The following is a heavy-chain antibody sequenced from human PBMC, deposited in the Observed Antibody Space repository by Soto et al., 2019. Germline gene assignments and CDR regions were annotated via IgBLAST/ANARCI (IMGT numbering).Heavy chain of an antibody. V-gene: IGHV3-30*18. J-gene: IGHJ4*02. D-gene: IGHD2-2*01. Sequence: GGSLRLSCAASGFKFKSYAMHWVRQAPGKGLEWVAVISYDGNIDQYVDSVKGRFRVSRDSSADILYLQMTSLRPEDTALYFCAKGSRDTVLAAAAMHLDHYGQGTLVTVSS. CDR1: GFKFKSYA. CDR3: AKGSRDTVLAAAAMHLDH. CDR2: ISYDGNID.